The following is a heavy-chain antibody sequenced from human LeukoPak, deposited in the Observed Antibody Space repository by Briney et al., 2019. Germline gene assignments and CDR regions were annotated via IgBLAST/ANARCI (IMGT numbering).Heavy chain of an antibody. J-gene: IGHJ6*03. V-gene: IGHV3-64*01. CDR1: GFTFSSYA. Sequence: PGGSLRLSCAASGFTFSSYAMHWVRQAPGKGLEYVSAISSNGGSTYYANSVKGRFTISRDNSKNTLYLQMGSLRAEDMAVYYCARVDYRGGGYFMDVWGRGTPVTVSS. D-gene: IGHD4-11*01. CDR3: ARVDYRGGGYFMDV. CDR2: ISSNGGST.